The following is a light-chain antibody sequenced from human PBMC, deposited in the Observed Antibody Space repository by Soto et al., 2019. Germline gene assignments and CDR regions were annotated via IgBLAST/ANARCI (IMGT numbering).Light chain of an antibody. Sequence: IVLTHSPGCLSLSPRYRSTISGSFRQSVSNDYVGWVQQKPGQPPRLLIYSVSSRDTGIPDRFSGSGSGTDFTLTISSLEPEDFAIYYCLHDSSSPWTFGQGTKVDNK. J-gene: IGKJ1*01. CDR3: LHDSSSPWT. CDR2: SVS. V-gene: IGKV3-20*01. CDR1: QSVSNDY.